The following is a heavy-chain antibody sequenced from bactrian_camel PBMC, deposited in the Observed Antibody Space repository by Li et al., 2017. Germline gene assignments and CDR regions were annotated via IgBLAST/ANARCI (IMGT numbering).Heavy chain of an antibody. D-gene: IGHD4*01. J-gene: IGHJ4*01. Sequence: VQLVESGGGLVQPGGSLRLSCAASGFTFSACGIHWVRQAAGKGLEWVSSISANGDNTYYPSSVKGRFTISRDNAKNTVYLQMNSLKSEDTALYYCATLSGIDYPAHFVYWGQGTQVTVS. V-gene: IGHV3S1*01. CDR1: GFTFSACG. CDR2: ISANGDNT. CDR3: ATLSGIDYPAHFVY.